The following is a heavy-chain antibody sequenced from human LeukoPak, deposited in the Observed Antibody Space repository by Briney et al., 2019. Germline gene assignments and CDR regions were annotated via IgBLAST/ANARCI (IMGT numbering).Heavy chain of an antibody. CDR2: ISGSGIST. CDR3: AKSWNYYDSSGDDALDI. D-gene: IGHD3-22*01. CDR1: GFTFSSYS. J-gene: IGHJ3*02. Sequence: GGSLRLSCAASGFTFSSYSMNWVRQAPGKGLEWVSGISGSGISTYYADSVKGRFTISRDNSNNTLYLQMNSLRVEDTAVYYCAKSWNYYDSSGDDALDIWGQGTMVTVSS. V-gene: IGHV3-23*01.